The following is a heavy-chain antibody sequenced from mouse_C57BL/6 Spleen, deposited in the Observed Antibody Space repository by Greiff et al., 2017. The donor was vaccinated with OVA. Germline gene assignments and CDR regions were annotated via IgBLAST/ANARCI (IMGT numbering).Heavy chain of an antibody. CDR2: IYPGDGDT. Sequence: QVQLQQSGPELVKPGASVKISCKASGYAFSSSWMNRVKQRPGKGLEWIGRIYPGDGDTNYNGKFKGKATLTADKSSSTAYMQLSSLTSEDSAVYFCARGSAWFAYWGQGTLVTVSA. CDR1: GYAFSSSW. CDR3: ARGSAWFAY. V-gene: IGHV1-82*01. J-gene: IGHJ3*01.